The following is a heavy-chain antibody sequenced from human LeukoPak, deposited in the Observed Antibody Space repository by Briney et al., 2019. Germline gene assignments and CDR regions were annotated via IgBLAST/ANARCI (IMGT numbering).Heavy chain of an antibody. CDR2: INPKSGGT. D-gene: IGHD3-10*01. CDR1: GYTLPRYY. Sequence: AAVQVSCQASGYTLPRYYMHGVGPAAAQGLAWMGWINPKSGGTNYAQKYHGRVTMTRDTTISTAYMKLRGLRSDDTAVDYGARDRRYYYDSGMIGDYWGQGTLVTVSS. V-gene: IGHV1-2*02. J-gene: IGHJ4*02. CDR3: ARDRRYYYDSGMIGDY.